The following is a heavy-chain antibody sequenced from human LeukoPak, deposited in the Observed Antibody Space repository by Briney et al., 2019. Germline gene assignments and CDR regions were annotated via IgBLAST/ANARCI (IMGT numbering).Heavy chain of an antibody. J-gene: IGHJ4*02. CDR3: ARGYCSSTSCYFEYYFDY. D-gene: IGHD2-2*01. Sequence: GASVKVSCKASGYTFTSYGISWVRQAPGQGLEWMGWISVYNGNTNYAQKLQGRVTMTTDTSTSTAYMELRSLRSDDTAVYYCARGYCSSTSCYFEYYFDYWGQGTLVTVSS. CDR1: GYTFTSYG. CDR2: ISVYNGNT. V-gene: IGHV1-18*01.